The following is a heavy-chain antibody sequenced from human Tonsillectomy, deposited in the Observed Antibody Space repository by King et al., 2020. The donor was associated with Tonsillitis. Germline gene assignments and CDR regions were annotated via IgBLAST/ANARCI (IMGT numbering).Heavy chain of an antibody. Sequence: QLQESGPGLVKPSETLSLTCTVSGGSISRSSHYWGWIRQPPGKGLEWIGSIYYRGSTYYNPSLKSRVTISVDTSKNQFSLKLSSVTAADTAVYYCASRPPGDPIFEYWGQGTLVTVSS. D-gene: IGHD4-17*01. CDR1: GGSISRSSHY. V-gene: IGHV4-39*07. CDR2: IYYRGST. J-gene: IGHJ4*02. CDR3: ASRPPGDPIFEY.